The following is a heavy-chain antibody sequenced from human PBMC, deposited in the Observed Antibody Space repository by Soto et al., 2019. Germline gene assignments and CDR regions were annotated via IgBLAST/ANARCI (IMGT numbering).Heavy chain of an antibody. CDR2: VYYSGTT. CDR3: AREGGAVTTGGYYYYCGGDV. CDR1: GGAISSGGYY. D-gene: IGHD4-17*01. Sequence: QVQLQETGTGLVKPSQTLALTCTVSGGAISSGGYYWSWIRQHPGKGLEWIGYVYYSGTTKYNPSLKSRLSISIDKSKNQFSVKLISVTAADTAVYYCAREGGAVTTGGYYYYCGGDVGGQGTTVTVSS. J-gene: IGHJ6*02. V-gene: IGHV4-31*03.